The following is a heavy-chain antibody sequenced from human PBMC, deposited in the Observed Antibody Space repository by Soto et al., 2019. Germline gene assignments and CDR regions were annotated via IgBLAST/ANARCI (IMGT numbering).Heavy chain of an antibody. CDR2: IIPIFGTA. D-gene: IGHD3-22*01. V-gene: IGHV1-69*12. CDR1: GGTFSSYA. CDR3: ARDRGPSSGYYPYWFDP. Sequence: QVQLVQSGAEVKKPGSSVKVSCKASGGTFSSYAITWVRQAPGQGLEWMGGIIPIFGTANYAQKFQARVTITAADATSRAYMELSSLRSEDTAVYYCARDRGPSSGYYPYWFDPWGQGPLVTVSS. J-gene: IGHJ5*02.